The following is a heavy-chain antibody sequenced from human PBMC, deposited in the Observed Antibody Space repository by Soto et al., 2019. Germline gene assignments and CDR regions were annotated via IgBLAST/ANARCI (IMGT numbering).Heavy chain of an antibody. D-gene: IGHD3-16*01. V-gene: IGHV4-59*08. Sequence: QVQLQESGPGLVKPSETLSLTCTVSGGSISSYYWSWIRQPPGKGLEWIGYIYYSGSTNYNPSLQSRVTISVDTSKNQVSLKLSSVTAADTAVYYCARGDDRFDSWGQGTLVTVSS. CDR3: ARGDDRFDS. J-gene: IGHJ4*02. CDR2: IYYSGST. CDR1: GGSISSYY.